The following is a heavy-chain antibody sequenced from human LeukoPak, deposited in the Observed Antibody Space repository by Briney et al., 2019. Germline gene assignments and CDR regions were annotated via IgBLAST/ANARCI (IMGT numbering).Heavy chain of an antibody. CDR2: ISYDGSNK. D-gene: IGHD3-10*01. CDR1: GFTFSSYA. V-gene: IGHV3-30-3*01. CDR3: ARGTYYYGSGTRGMDV. J-gene: IGHJ6*02. Sequence: GRSLRLSCAASGFTFSSYAMHWVRQAPGKGLDWVAVISYDGSNKYYADSVKGRFTISRDNSKNTLYVQMNSLRAEDTAVYYCARGTYYYGSGTRGMDVWGQGTTVTVSS.